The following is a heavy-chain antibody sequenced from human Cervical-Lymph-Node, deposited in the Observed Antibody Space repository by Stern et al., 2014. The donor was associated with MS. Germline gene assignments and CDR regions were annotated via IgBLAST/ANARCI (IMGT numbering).Heavy chain of an antibody. J-gene: IGHJ4*02. CDR2: INAGSGDT. Sequence: QVQLVQSGAEVKKPGASVKVSCKTSGYIFTDYGLHWVRQAPGQGLEWLGWINAGSGDTRYSHRFQGRLTITRDTSASTSYMYLSSLRFEDTAVFYCASNDWNYWGRGTLVTVSS. CDR3: ASNDWNY. D-gene: IGHD3-3*01. V-gene: IGHV1-3*01. CDR1: GYIFTDYG.